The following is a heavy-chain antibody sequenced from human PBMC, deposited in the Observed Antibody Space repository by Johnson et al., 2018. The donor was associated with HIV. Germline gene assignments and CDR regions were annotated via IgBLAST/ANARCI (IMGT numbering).Heavy chain of an antibody. CDR2: ISGSGGST. CDR1: GFTVSSNY. J-gene: IGHJ3*02. D-gene: IGHD2-21*02. V-gene: IGHV3-23*04. Sequence: MQLVESGGGVVQPGRSLRLSCAASGFTVSSNYMSWVRQAPGKGLEWVSAISGSGGSTYYADSVKGRFTISRDNSKNTLYLQMNSLRAEDTAVYYCAKDLAFAYCGGDCYSGAFDIWGQGTMVTVSS. CDR3: AKDLAFAYCGGDCYSGAFDI.